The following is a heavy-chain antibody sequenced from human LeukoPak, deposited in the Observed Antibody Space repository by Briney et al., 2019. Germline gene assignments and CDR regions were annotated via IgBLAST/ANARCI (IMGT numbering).Heavy chain of an antibody. D-gene: IGHD3-22*01. CDR1: GFTFDDYG. CDR2: INWNGGST. J-gene: IGHJ4*02. V-gene: IGHV3-20*04. Sequence: GGSLRLSCAASGFTFDDYGMSWVRQAPGKGLEWVSGINWNGGSTGYADSVRGRFTISRDNAKNSLYLQMNSLRAEDTALYYCARVYYYDSSGYLDGLDYWGQGTLVTVSS. CDR3: ARVYYYDSSGYLDGLDY.